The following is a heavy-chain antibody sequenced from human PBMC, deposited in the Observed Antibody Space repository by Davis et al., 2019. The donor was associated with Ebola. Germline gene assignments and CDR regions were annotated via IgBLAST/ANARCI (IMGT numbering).Heavy chain of an antibody. CDR1: GYTFTSYG. CDR3: ARVGVVHTKYYDFWSGYFDIDY. V-gene: IGHV1-18*01. CDR2: ISAYNGNT. J-gene: IGHJ4*02. D-gene: IGHD3-3*01. Sequence: ASVKVSCKASGYTFTSYGISWVRQAPGQGLEWMGWISAYNGNTNYAQKLQGRVTMTTDTSTSTAYMELRSLRSDDTAVYYRARVGVVHTKYYDFWSGYFDIDYWGQGTLVTVSS.